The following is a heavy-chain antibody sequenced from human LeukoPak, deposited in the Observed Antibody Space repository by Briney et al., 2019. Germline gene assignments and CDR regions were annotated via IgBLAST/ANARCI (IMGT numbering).Heavy chain of an antibody. V-gene: IGHV4-34*01. CDR2: INHSGST. CDR1: GGSFSGFY. CDR3: ARGPPPSDIVVVVAATLFDY. J-gene: IGHJ4*02. D-gene: IGHD2-15*01. Sequence: PSETLSLTCAVYGGSFSGFYWSWIRQPPGKGLEWIGEINHSGSTNYNPSLKSRVTISVDTSKNQFSLKLSSVTAADTAVYYCARGPPPSDIVVVVAATLFDYWGQGTLVTVSS.